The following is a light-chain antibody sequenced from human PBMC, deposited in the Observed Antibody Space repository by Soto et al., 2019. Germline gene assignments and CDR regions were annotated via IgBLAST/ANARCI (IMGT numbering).Light chain of an antibody. J-gene: IGLJ1*01. CDR1: SSNIGGNS. CDR2: DDN. CDR3: GSWDSSLSAYV. Sequence: QSVLTQPPSMSAAPGQKVTISCSGSSSNIGGNSVSWYQQLPGTAPKLLIHDDNKRPSGIPDRFSGSKSGTSATLGITGFQTGDEADYYCGSWDSSLSAYVFGTGTKVTVL. V-gene: IGLV1-51*01.